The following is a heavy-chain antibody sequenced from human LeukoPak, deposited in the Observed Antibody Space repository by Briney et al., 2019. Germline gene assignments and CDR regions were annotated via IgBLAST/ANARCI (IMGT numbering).Heavy chain of an antibody. J-gene: IGHJ5*02. D-gene: IGHD5-24*01. Sequence: SETLSLTCSVSGGSISSISFSWGWIRQPPGKGLEWIGNIDYSGTTQYNPSLKSRVAVSLDTSKNQFSLRLTSVTAADTAVYARDDFRSDWFDPWGQGTLVIVSS. CDR2: IDYSGTT. CDR3: DDFRSDWFDP. CDR1: GGSISSISFS. V-gene: IGHV4-39*03.